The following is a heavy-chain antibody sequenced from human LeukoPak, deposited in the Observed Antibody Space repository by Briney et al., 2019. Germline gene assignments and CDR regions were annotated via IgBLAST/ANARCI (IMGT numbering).Heavy chain of an antibody. J-gene: IGHJ3*02. CDR2: INPNSGGT. CDR3: ARGPRITIFGVVMANDAFDI. Sequence: ASVKVSCKASGYTFTDYYMHWVRQAPGQGLEWMGWINPNSGGTNYAQNFQGRVTMTRDTSISTAFLELSSLRSDDTAVYHCARGPRITIFGVVMANDAFDIWGQGTMVTVSS. CDR1: GYTFTDYY. D-gene: IGHD3-3*01. V-gene: IGHV1-2*02.